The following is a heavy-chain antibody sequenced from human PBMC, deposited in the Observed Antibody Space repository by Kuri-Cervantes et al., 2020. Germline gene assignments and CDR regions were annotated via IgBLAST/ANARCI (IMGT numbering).Heavy chain of an antibody. CDR3: ARKPGYSSSWYYVQRN. D-gene: IGHD6-13*01. Sequence: SETLSLTCTVSGGSVSSGGYYWSWIRQPPGKGLEWIGEINHSGSTNYNPSLKSRVTISVDTSKNQFSLKLSSVTAADTAVYYCARKPGYSSSWYYVQRNWGQGTLVTVSS. J-gene: IGHJ4*02. V-gene: IGHV4-61*08. CDR1: GGSVSSGGYY. CDR2: INHSGST.